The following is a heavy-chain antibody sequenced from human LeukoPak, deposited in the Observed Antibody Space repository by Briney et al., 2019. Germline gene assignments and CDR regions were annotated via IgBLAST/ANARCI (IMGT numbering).Heavy chain of an antibody. CDR2: IYYSGST. Sequence: ETLSLTCTVSGGSISSSSYYWGWIRQPPGKGLEWIGSIYYSGSTYYNPSLKSRVTISVDTSKNQFSLKLSSVTAADTAVYYCARLVAARPIDYWGQGTLVTVSS. CDR3: ARLVAARPIDY. V-gene: IGHV4-39*01. CDR1: GGSISSSSYY. J-gene: IGHJ4*02. D-gene: IGHD6-6*01.